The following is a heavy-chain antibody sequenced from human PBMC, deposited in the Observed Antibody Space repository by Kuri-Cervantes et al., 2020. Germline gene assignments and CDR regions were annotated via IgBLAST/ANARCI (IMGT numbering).Heavy chain of an antibody. J-gene: IGHJ3*02. CDR3: ARDPYGGVYYYDSSCYYAAFDI. Sequence: GASLDTSWASSGFIFSSYSMNGVRQAPGKGLEWVSTISSSSSYIYYADSVKSRFTTTRDNAKNSLYLQMNSRRAEDTAVYYCARDPYGGVYYYDSSCYYAAFDIWGQGTMVTVSS. D-gene: IGHD3-22*01. V-gene: IGHV3-21*01. CDR2: ISSSSSYI. CDR1: GFIFSSYS.